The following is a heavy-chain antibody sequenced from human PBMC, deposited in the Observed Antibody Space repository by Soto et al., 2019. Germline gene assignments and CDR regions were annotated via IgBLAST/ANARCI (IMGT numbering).Heavy chain of an antibody. CDR2: IIPIFGTT. CDR1: GGSFNYYA. CDR3: ASKYDSSGYFFTPKYYFDN. V-gene: IGHV1-69*06. J-gene: IGHJ4*02. Sequence: QVQLVQSGVEVNKPGSSVKVSCKASGGSFNYYAITWVRQAPGQGLEWMGGIIPIFGTTNYAQKFQDRVTITADKSTSTAYMELTGLKSEDTAVYYCASKYDSSGYFFTPKYYFDNWGQGTLVAVSS. D-gene: IGHD3-22*01.